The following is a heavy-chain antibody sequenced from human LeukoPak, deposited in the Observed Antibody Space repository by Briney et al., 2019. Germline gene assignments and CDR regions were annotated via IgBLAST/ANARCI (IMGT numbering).Heavy chain of an antibody. CDR1: GGSVSNNY. Sequence: PSETLSLTCSVSGGSVSNNYWGWIRQPPEKGLEWSGAMYYSGGSTYNPSLKTRVTISVDTSKNQFSLRLTSVTAADTAVYYCARHLLSGNYYYYHMDVWGRGTTVTVSS. D-gene: IGHD3-10*01. CDR2: MYYSGGS. CDR3: ARHLLSGNYYYYHMDV. V-gene: IGHV4-39*01. J-gene: IGHJ6*04.